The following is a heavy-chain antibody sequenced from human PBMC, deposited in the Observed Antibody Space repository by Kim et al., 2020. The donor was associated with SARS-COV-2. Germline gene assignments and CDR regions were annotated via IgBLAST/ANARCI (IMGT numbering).Heavy chain of an antibody. J-gene: IGHJ4*02. CDR3: ARGGSITMIVVVILRRGFDY. CDR1: GYTFTSYA. V-gene: IGHV1-3*01. Sequence: ASVKVSCKASGYTFTSYAMHWVRQAPGQRLEWMGWINAGNGNTKYSQKFQGRVTITRDTSASTAYMELSSLRSEDTAVYYCARGGSITMIVVVILRRGFDYWGQGTLVTVSS. CDR2: INAGNGNT. D-gene: IGHD3-22*01.